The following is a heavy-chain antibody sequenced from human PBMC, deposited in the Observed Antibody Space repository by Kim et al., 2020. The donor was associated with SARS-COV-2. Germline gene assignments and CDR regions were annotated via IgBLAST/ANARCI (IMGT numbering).Heavy chain of an antibody. J-gene: IGHJ4*02. CDR2: IKQDGSEK. CDR3: ARTGYYDSSYWQGDY. V-gene: IGHV3-7*03. CDR1: GFTFSSYW. Sequence: GGSLRLSCAASGFTFSSYWMSWVRQAPGKGLEWVANIKQDGSEKYYVDSVKGRFTISRDNAKNSLYLQMNSLRAEDTAVYYCARTGYYDSSYWQGDYWGQGTLVTVSS. D-gene: IGHD3-22*01.